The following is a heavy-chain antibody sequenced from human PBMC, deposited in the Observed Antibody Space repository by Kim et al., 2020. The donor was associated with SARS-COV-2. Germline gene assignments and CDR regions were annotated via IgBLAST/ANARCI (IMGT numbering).Heavy chain of an antibody. J-gene: IGHJ4*02. D-gene: IGHD2-21*01. CDR1: GGSISSSSYY. Sequence: SETLSLTCTVSGGSISSSSYYWGWIRQPPGKGLEWFGSIYYSGSTYYNPSLKSRVPISEDTSKNQFSLNLSSVTAADTAVYYWSRRPIFLDYWCQVTLVT. CDR2: IYYSGST. V-gene: IGHV4-39*01. CDR3: SRRPIFLDY.